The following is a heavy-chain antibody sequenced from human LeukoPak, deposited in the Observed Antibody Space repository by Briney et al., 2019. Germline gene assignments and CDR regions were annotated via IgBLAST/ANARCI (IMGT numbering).Heavy chain of an antibody. V-gene: IGHV3-33*01. CDR3: ARAVGPYDY. CDR2: IWYDGSNK. J-gene: IGHJ4*02. CDR1: GFTFSTYG. D-gene: IGHD3-10*01. Sequence: SGGSLRLSCAASGFTFSTYGIHWVRQPPGKGLEWVAVIWYDGSNKYYADSVKGRFTISRDNSKNTLYLQMNSLRAEDTAVYYCARAVGPYDYWGQGTLVTVSS.